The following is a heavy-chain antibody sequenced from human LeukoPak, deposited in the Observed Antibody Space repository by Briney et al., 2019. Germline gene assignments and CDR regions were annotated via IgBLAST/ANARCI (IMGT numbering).Heavy chain of an antibody. J-gene: IGHJ4*02. CDR3: ARGRRTAGQLFDYFDY. D-gene: IGHD6-6*01. Sequence: SETLSLTCTVSGGSISSYYWSWIRQPAGKGLEWIGRIYTCGSTNYNPSLKSRVAMSVDTSKNQFSLKLSSVTAADTAVYYCARGRRTAGQLFDYFDYWGQGTLVTVSS. V-gene: IGHV4-4*07. CDR2: IYTCGST. CDR1: GGSISSYY.